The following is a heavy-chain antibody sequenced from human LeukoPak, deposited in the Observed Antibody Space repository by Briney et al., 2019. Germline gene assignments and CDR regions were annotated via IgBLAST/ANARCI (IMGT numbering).Heavy chain of an antibody. CDR2: ISWNSGSI. Sequence: PGRSLRLSCAASGFTFDDYAMHWVRQAPGKGLEWVSGISWNSGSIGYADSVKGRFTISRDNAKNSLYLQMNSLRAEDTAVYYCVSGGFGMGAQAFDIWGQGTMVTVSS. CDR3: VSGGFGMGAQAFDI. CDR1: GFTFDDYA. V-gene: IGHV3-9*01. J-gene: IGHJ3*02. D-gene: IGHD1-26*01.